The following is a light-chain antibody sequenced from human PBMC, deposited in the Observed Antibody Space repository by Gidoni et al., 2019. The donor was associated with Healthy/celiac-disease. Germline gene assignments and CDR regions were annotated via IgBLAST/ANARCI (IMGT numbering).Light chain of an antibody. J-gene: IGKJ1*01. V-gene: IGKV4-1*01. CDR3: QQYYSTPWT. CDR2: WAS. CDR1: QSVFYSSNNKNN. Sequence: DIVMTQSPASLALSLGQRATINRKSSQSVFYSSNNKNNLAWYQQKPGQPPKLLIYWASTRESGVPDRFSGSGSGKDFSLTISSLQAEDVAVYYCQQYYSTPWTFGQGTKVEIK.